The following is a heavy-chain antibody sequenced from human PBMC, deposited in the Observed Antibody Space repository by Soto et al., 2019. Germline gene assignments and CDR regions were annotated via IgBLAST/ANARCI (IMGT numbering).Heavy chain of an antibody. J-gene: IGHJ4*02. Sequence: PGGSLRLSCAASGFTFSTYAMSWVRQAPGKGLEWVSSISSSSSYIYYADSVKGRFTISRDNAKNSLYLQMNSLRAEDTAVYYCARDNPHYDILTGPDYWGQGTLVTVSS. CDR1: GFTFSTYA. D-gene: IGHD3-9*01. CDR2: ISSSSSYI. CDR3: ARDNPHYDILTGPDY. V-gene: IGHV3-21*01.